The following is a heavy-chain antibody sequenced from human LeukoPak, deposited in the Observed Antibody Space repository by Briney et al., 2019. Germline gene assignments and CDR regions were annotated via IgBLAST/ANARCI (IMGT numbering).Heavy chain of an antibody. V-gene: IGHV1-69*04. CDR2: IIPILNIA. J-gene: IGHJ4*02. CDR1: GGTFSSYA. Sequence: GSSVKVSCKASGGTFSSYAINWVRQAPGQGLEWMGKIIPILNIAHYAQKFQGRVTITADKSTSTAYMDLSSLRSEDTAVYYCASNPELRYYFDYWGQGTLVTVSS. D-gene: IGHD1-26*01. CDR3: ASNPELRYYFDY.